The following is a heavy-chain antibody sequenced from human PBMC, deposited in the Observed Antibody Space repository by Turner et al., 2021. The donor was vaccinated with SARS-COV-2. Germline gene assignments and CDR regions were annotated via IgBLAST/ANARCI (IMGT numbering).Heavy chain of an antibody. CDR2: IIPSLGTP. Sequence: QVQLVQSGAEVWKPGSSEKVSSKASVGTFSSYAISWVRQGPGQGREGGVGIIPSLGTPAYTLQVQGRVTITAAESTSTTYMGMSSLRAEDTDVYYCASIGSDYVFDNWGQGTLVTVSS. CDR3: ASIGSDYVFDN. CDR1: VGTFSSYA. J-gene: IGHJ4*02. D-gene: IGHD1-26*01. V-gene: IGHV1-69*01.